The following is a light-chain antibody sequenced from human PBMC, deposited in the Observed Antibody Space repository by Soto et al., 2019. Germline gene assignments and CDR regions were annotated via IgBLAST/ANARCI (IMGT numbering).Light chain of an antibody. CDR2: DAS. Sequence: IVLTQSPDTLSLSPGETATLSCRASQSISDYLAWYQQKPGQAPRLLIYDASNRATGIPGRFSGSGSGTDVSLTISSREAEDFAIYYCQQRSDWPSACGGGTRVELK. CDR3: QQRSDWPSA. V-gene: IGKV3-11*01. CDR1: QSISDY. J-gene: IGKJ4*01.